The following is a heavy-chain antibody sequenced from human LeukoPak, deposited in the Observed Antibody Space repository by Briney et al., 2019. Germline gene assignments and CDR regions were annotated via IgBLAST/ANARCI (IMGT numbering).Heavy chain of an antibody. V-gene: IGHV3-74*01. Sequence: GGSLRLSCTASGFSFSGHWMNWARQLPGKGLVWVSRISPTGRTTIYADSVKGRFTFSRDNAKNTLDLQVNNLRAEDTAVYYCARGGSRSSSSGISDYWGQGTLVTVSS. CDR2: ISPTGRTT. CDR1: GFSFSGHW. D-gene: IGHD6-6*01. J-gene: IGHJ4*02. CDR3: ARGGSRSSSSGISDY.